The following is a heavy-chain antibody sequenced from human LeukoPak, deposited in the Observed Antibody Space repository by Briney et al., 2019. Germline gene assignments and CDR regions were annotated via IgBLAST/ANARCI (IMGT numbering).Heavy chain of an antibody. J-gene: IGHJ6*03. CDR1: GYTFTSYG. CDR3: ARDRGGWYSGYYYYYYMDV. D-gene: IGHD6-19*01. V-gene: IGHV1-18*01. CDR2: ISAYNGNT. Sequence: GASVKVSCKASGYTFTSYGISWVRQAPGQGLEWMGWISAYNGNTNYAQKLQGRVTMTTDTSTSTAYMELRSLRSDDTAVYYCARDRGGWYSGYYYYYYMDVWGKGTTVTVSS.